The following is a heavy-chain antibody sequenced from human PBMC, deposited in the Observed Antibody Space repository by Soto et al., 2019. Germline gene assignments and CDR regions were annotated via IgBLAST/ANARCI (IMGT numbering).Heavy chain of an antibody. D-gene: IGHD3-9*01. V-gene: IGHV1-69*06. CDR1: GGTFSRYS. CDR3: ARGHILTGPYYFDY. CDR2: IIPIFGTA. J-gene: IGHJ4*02. Sequence: SVKVSCKASGGTFSRYSISWVLQAPGQGLEWMGGIIPIFGTANYAQKFQGRVTITADKSTSTAYMELSSLRSEDTAVYYCARGHILTGPYYFDYWGQGTQVTVSS.